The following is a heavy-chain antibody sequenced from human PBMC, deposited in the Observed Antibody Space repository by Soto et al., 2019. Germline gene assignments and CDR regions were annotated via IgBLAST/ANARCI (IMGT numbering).Heavy chain of an antibody. J-gene: IGHJ6*02. Sequence: ASGPTLVNPTHTLTLTCTFSGFSLSTSGMCVSWIRQPPGKALEWLALIDWDDDKYYSTSLKTRLTISKDTSKNQVVLTMTNMDPVDTATYYCARSLGSSGSYYYYSGMDVWGQGTTVTVSS. CDR1: GFSLSTSGMC. D-gene: IGHD6-19*01. V-gene: IGHV2-70*01. CDR2: IDWDDDK. CDR3: ARSLGSSGSYYYYSGMDV.